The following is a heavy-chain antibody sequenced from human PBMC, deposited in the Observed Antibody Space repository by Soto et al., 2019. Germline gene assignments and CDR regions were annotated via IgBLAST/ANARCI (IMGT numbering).Heavy chain of an antibody. CDR2: IWYDGSNK. V-gene: IGHV3-33*01. Sequence: GGSLRLSCAASGFTFSSYGMHWVRQAPGKGLEWVAVIWYDGSNKYYADSVKGRFTISRDNSKNTLYLQMNSLRAEDTAVYYCARDYRFGSGWYHLAYGYYGMDVWGQGTKLTVYS. D-gene: IGHD6-19*01. CDR3: ARDYRFGSGWYHLAYGYYGMDV. J-gene: IGHJ6*02. CDR1: GFTFSSYG.